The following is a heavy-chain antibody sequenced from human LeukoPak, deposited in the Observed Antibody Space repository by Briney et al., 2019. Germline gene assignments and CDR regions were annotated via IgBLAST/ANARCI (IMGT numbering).Heavy chain of an antibody. CDR1: GGSFSGYY. V-gene: IGHV4-34*01. CDR3: ARGSIPRNYFDY. J-gene: IGHJ4*02. D-gene: IGHD6-6*01. CDR2: INHSGST. Sequence: SETLSLTCAVYGGSFSGYYWSWIRQPPGKGLEWIGEINHSGSTNYNPSLKSRVTISVDTSKNQLSLKLSSVTAADTAVYYCARGSIPRNYFDYWGQGTLVTVSS.